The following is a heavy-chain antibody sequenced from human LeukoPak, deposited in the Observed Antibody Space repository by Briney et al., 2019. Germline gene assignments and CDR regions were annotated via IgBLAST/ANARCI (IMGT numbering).Heavy chain of an antibody. CDR3: ARDTRTAQGFDY. J-gene: IGHJ4*02. Sequence: SETLSLTCTVSDYSVSSGYYWGWIRQPPGKGLELTGSIFQSGHTYYSPSLKSRVTISVDTSNNRFSLSLSAVTAADTAIYYCARDTRTAQGFDYWGQGILVTVSS. D-gene: IGHD2-15*01. CDR1: DYSVSSGYY. V-gene: IGHV4-38-2*02. CDR2: IFQSGHT.